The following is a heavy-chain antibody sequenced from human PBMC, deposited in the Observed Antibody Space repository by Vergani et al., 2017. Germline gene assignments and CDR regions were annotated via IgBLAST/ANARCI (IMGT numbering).Heavy chain of an antibody. CDR3: ARAHGDILPPDPRRLDY. V-gene: IGHV1-46*02. J-gene: IGHJ4*02. Sequence: VQLVQSGAEVRKPGASVTVSCTASGYIFKNYYIHWLRQAPGQAFEWMGILNPTTGPTTSAQKFMGRVDMTRDPSTDTSTRTVQMTLSTLRSEDTAVYYYARAHGDILPPDPRRLDYGGQGTLVTVSS. CDR1: GYIFKNYY. CDR2: LNPTTGPT.